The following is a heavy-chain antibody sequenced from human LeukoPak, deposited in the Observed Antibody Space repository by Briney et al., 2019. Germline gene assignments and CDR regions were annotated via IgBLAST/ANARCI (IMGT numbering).Heavy chain of an antibody. Sequence: PGGSLRLSCAASGFTFSSYSMNWVRQAPGKGLEWVSYISSSSSTIYYADSVKGRFTISRDNAKSSLYLQMNSLRAEDTAVYYCARDSGSYSPYYFDYWGQGTLVTVSS. J-gene: IGHJ4*02. CDR1: GFTFSSYS. D-gene: IGHD1-26*01. CDR2: ISSSSSTI. CDR3: ARDSGSYSPYYFDY. V-gene: IGHV3-48*04.